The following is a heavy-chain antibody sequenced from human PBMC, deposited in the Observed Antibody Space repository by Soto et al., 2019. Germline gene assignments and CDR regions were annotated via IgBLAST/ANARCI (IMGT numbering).Heavy chain of an antibody. J-gene: IGHJ2*01. CDR1: GGSISGGGYY. D-gene: IGHD4-17*01. CDR3: AREIIPLTTDRYFDL. V-gene: IGHV4-30-4*01. Sequence: QVQLQESGPGLVKPSETLSLTCTVSGGSISGGGYYWSWIRQPPGKGLEWIGYTYDSGSTYYNPSLKSRISISIDTSKNQFSLRLTSVTAADTAVYYCAREIIPLTTDRYFDLWGRGTLVTVSS. CDR2: TYDSGST.